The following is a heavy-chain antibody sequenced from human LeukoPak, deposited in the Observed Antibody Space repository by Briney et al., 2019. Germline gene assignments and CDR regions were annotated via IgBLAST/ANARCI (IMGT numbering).Heavy chain of an antibody. CDR1: GFTFNNYW. J-gene: IGHJ3*02. CDR3: ARLFGSGTYPLDALDI. D-gene: IGHD3-10*01. Sequence: GGSLRLSCAASGFTFNNYWVSWVRQAPAKGLEWVANIKQDGSDQSYVDSVKGRFTISRDNAQNSLYLQMDSLRAEDTAVYYCARLFGSGTYPLDALDIWGQGTAVTVSS. CDR2: IKQDGSDQ. V-gene: IGHV3-7*01.